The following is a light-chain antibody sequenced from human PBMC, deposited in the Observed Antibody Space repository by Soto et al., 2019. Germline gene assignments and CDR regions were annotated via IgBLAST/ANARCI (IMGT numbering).Light chain of an antibody. V-gene: IGLV1-40*01. CDR3: QSYDSSLSGFYV. J-gene: IGLJ1*01. CDR1: SSNIGAGYD. CDR2: GNS. Sequence: QSVLTQPPSVSGAPGQRVTISCTGSSSNIGAGYDVHWYQQLPGTAPKLLIYGNSNRPSGVPDRFSGSKSGTSASLAITGFQAEDEADYCCQSYDSSLSGFYVFGTGTKLTVL.